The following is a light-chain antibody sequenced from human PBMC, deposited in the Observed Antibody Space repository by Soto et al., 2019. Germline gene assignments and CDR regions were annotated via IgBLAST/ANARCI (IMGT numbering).Light chain of an antibody. J-gene: IGKJ4*01. CDR1: QSVSNY. Sequence: EIVLTQSPATLSLSPGERATLSCWASQSVSNYLAWYQQTPGQAPRLLIYDTFNRATGIPARFSGSGSGTDFTLTISSLEAEDFAVYYCQQRSKRPLTFGGGTQVEIK. CDR3: QQRSKRPLT. CDR2: DTF. V-gene: IGKV3-11*01.